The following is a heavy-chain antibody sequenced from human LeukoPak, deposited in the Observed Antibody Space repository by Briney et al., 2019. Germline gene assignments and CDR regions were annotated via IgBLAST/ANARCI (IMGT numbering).Heavy chain of an antibody. CDR1: GGSIISSNW. V-gene: IGHV4-4*02. CDR3: ASIQVEGGDSSYLIDY. Sequence: SGTLSLTCAVSGGSIISSNWWSWVRQPPGKGLEWIGEIYHSGSTNYNPSLKSRVTISVDTSKNQFSLKLSSVTAADTAVYYCASIQVEGGDSSYLIDYWGQGTLVTVSS. D-gene: IGHD2-21*02. CDR2: IYHSGST. J-gene: IGHJ4*02.